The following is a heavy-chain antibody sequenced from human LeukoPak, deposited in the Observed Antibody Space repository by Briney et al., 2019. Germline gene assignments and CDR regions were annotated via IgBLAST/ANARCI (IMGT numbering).Heavy chain of an antibody. J-gene: IGHJ4*02. D-gene: IGHD5-18*01. V-gene: IGHV3-48*01. CDR3: ATGGGYTFFW. Sequence: GGSLRLSCAASDFTFSTYSMNWVRQAPGKGLEWISYISGSSTTTYYADSVQGRFTISRDTANNLVYLQMDSLRPEDTAVYYCATGGGYTFFWWGQGTQVTVSS. CDR2: ISGSSTTT. CDR1: DFTFSTYS.